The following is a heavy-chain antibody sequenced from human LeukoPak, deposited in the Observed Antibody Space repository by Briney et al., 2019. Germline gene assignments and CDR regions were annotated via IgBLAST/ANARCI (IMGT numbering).Heavy chain of an antibody. CDR1: GFTFSSYA. CDR3: ARDSYSNYYDSSGFPSFDY. J-gene: IGHJ4*02. CDR2: ISYDGSNK. D-gene: IGHD3-22*01. V-gene: IGHV3-30-3*01. Sequence: GGSLRLSCAASGFTFSSYAMHWVRQAPGKGLEWVAVISYDGSNKYYADSVKGRFTISRDNAKNSLYLQMNSLRAEDTAVYYCARDSYSNYYDSSGFPSFDYWGQGTLVTVSS.